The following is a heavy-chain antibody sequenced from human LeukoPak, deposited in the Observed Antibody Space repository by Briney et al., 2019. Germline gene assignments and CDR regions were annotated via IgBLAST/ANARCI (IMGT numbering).Heavy chain of an antibody. CDR1: GFTFSDYY. CDR3: ARLGYCSSTSCYRGGYYYYYMDV. CDR2: ISSSSSYI. D-gene: IGHD2-2*01. V-gene: IGHV3-21*01. Sequence: KTGGSLRLSCAASGFTFSDYYMSWVRQAPGKGLEWVSSISSSSSYIYYADSVKGRFTISRDNAKNSLYLQMNSLRAEDTAVYYCARLGYCSSTSCYRGGYYYYYMDVWGKGTTVTISS. J-gene: IGHJ6*03.